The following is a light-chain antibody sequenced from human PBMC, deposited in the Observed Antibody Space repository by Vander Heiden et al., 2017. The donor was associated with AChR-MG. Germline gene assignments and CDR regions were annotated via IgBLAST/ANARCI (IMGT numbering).Light chain of an antibody. CDR3: CSLTTSSTVV. CDR1: SSDVGAYNY. Sequence: QSALTQPASVSGSTGQSITISCTGSSSDVGAYNYVSWYQQHPGKAPKIMIYDVNIRPSGVSNRFSGSKSGNTASLTISGLQAEDEADDYCCSLTTSSTVVCGGGTKLTVL. CDR2: DVN. J-gene: IGLJ2*01. V-gene: IGLV2-14*03.